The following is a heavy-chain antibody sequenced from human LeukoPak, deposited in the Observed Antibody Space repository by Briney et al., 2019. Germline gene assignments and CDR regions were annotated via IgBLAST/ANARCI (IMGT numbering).Heavy chain of an antibody. V-gene: IGHV3-7*01. CDR3: ARDTYRFDDY. J-gene: IGHJ4*02. CDR1: GFTFSNYW. Sequence: PGGSLRLSCAASGFTFSNYWMSWVRQAPGKGLEWVASIKEDGSDKYYVDSVKGRFTISRGNAKNSLYLQMDSLRADDTAVYYCARDTYRFDDYWGQGTLVTVSS. CDR2: IKEDGSDK.